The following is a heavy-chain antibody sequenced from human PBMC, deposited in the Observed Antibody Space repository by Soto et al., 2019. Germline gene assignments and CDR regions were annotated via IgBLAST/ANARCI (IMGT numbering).Heavy chain of an antibody. CDR3: TRLSCSVGSCYDY. CDR2: IRTKDNSYAT. CDR1: GFTFSGSA. D-gene: IGHD2-15*01. V-gene: IGHV3-73*02. Sequence: EVQLVESGGGLVQPGDSLKLSCAASGFTFSGSAMHWVRQASGKGLEWVGRIRTKDNSYATAYAAAIKGRFTISREDSKHTAYLQMESLKTEATAVYYCTRLSCSVGSCYDYWGQGTLVTVSS. J-gene: IGHJ4*02.